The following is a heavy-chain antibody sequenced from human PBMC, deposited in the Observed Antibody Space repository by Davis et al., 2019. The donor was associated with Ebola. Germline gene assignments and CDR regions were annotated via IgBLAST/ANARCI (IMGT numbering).Heavy chain of an antibody. D-gene: IGHD5-12*01. CDR1: GFTFSSYA. CDR2: ISYDGSNK. J-gene: IGHJ6*02. V-gene: IGHV3-30*04. Sequence: GESLKISCAASGFTFSSYAMHWVRQAPGKGLEWVAVISYDGSNKYYADSMKGRFTISRDNSKNTLYLQMNSLRAEDTAVYYCARATGMDVWGQGTTVTVSS. CDR3: ARATGMDV.